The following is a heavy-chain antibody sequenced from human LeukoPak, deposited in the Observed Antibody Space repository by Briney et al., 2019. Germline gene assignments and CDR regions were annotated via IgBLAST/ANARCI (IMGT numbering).Heavy chain of an antibody. CDR1: GFTFSSYS. CDR2: ISSSSSTI. J-gene: IGHJ6*02. CDR3: ARTVIGYYYGMDV. Sequence: GGSLRLSSAASGFTFSSYSMNWVRQAPGKGLEWVSYISSSSSTIYYADSVKGRFTISRDNAKNSLYLQMNSLRAEDTAVYYCARTVIGYYYGMDVWGQGTTVTVSS. V-gene: IGHV3-48*04.